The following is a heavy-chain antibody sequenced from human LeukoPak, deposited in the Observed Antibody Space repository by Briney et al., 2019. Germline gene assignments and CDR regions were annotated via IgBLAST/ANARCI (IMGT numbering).Heavy chain of an antibody. CDR1: GGSISSGGYS. V-gene: IGHV4-30-2*01. CDR2: IYHSGST. CDR3: ALIILTGQYYFDY. D-gene: IGHD3-9*01. Sequence: KPSETLSLTCAVSGGSISSGGYSWSWIRQPPGKGLEWIGYIYHSGSTYYNPSLKSRVTISVDRSKNQFSLKLSSVTAADTAVYYCALIILTGQYYFDYWGQGTLVTVSS. J-gene: IGHJ4*02.